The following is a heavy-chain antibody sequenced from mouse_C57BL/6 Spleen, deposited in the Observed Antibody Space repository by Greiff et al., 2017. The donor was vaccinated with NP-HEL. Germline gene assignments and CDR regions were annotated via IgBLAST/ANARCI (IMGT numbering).Heavy chain of an antibody. D-gene: IGHD2-3*01. CDR2: ISDGGSYT. J-gene: IGHJ2*01. CDR3: ARDRDGYPTPYFDY. Sequence: EVMLVESGGGLVKPGGSLKLSCAASGFTFSSYAMSWVRQTPEKRLEWVATISDGGSYTYYPDNVKGRFTISRDNAKNNLYLQMSHLKSEDTAMYYCARDRDGYPTPYFDYWGQGTTLTVSS. V-gene: IGHV5-4*01. CDR1: GFTFSSYA.